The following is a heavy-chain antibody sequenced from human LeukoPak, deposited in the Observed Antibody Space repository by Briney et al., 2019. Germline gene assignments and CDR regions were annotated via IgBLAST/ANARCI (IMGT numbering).Heavy chain of an antibody. CDR1: GYTFTSYD. Sequence: GASVKVSCKASGYTFTSYDINWVRQATGQGLEWMGWMNPNSGNTGYAQKFQGRVTITRNTSISTAYMELSSLRSEDTAVYYCARDPVIAVAGRGGFDYWGQGTLVTVSS. J-gene: IGHJ4*02. CDR2: MNPNSGNT. V-gene: IGHV1-8*03. D-gene: IGHD6-19*01. CDR3: ARDPVIAVAGRGGFDY.